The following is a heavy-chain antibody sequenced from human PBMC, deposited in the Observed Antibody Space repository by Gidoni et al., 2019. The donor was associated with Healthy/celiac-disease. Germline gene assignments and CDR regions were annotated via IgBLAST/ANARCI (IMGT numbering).Heavy chain of an antibody. J-gene: IGHJ4*02. V-gene: IGHV3-11*01. D-gene: IGHD5-18*01. Sequence: QVQLVESGGGLVKLGGSLRLSCAASGLTFSDYYMSWFRPAPGKGREWVSYISSSGSTIYYADSVKGRFTISRDNAKNSLYLQMNSLRAEDTAVYYCARVPGYSYGPMFDYWGQGTLVTVSS. CDR2: ISSSGSTI. CDR3: ARVPGYSYGPMFDY. CDR1: GLTFSDYY.